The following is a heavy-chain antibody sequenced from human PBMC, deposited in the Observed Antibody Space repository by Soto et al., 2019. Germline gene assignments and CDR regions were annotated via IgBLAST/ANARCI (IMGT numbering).Heavy chain of an antibody. V-gene: IGHV3-11*01. CDR1: GFTFSDYY. D-gene: IGHD3-3*01. Sequence: GGSLRLSCAASGFTFSDYYMSWIRQAPGKGLEWVSYISSSGSTIYYADSVKGRFTISRDNAKNSLYLQMNSLRAEDTAVYYCARDFKERGYDFWSGYSCYFDYWGQGTLVTVSS. CDR3: ARDFKERGYDFWSGYSCYFDY. CDR2: ISSSGSTI. J-gene: IGHJ4*02.